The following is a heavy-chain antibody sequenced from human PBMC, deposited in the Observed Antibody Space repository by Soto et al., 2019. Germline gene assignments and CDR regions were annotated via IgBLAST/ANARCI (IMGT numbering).Heavy chain of an antibody. V-gene: IGHV4-30-2*01. D-gene: IGHD4-4*01. CDR1: GGSINTATHS. CDR2: IYHSGST. J-gene: IGHJ4*02. CDR3: AGGGGVTTTGDDY. Sequence: QLQLQESGSGLVKPSQTLSLTCAVSGGSINTATHSWSWIRQPPGKGLEWIGYIYHSGSTYYNPSVKSRGTISIDMSNDQFALRLSSVTAADTAVYYCAGGGGVTTTGDDYWGQGILVTVSS.